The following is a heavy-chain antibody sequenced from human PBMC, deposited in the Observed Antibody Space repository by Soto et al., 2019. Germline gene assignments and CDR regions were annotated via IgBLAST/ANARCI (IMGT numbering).Heavy chain of an antibody. J-gene: IGHJ6*02. CDR2: ISSGGGTT. Sequence: DEQLVEAGGGSLQPGGSLRLSCAASGFSFRNYAMTWVRQSPGTGLEWVSLISSGGGTTNYADSVKGRFSISRDNSQNMLYLQMNGLRGEDTALYYCAKLKGGLGRFYGMDAWGQGTMVIVSS. D-gene: IGHD3-3*01. CDR3: AKLKGGLGRFYGMDA. V-gene: IGHV3-23*04. CDR1: GFSFRNYA.